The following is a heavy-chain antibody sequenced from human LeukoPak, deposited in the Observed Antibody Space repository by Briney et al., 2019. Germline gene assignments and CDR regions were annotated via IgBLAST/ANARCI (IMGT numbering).Heavy chain of an antibody. V-gene: IGHV3-23*01. CDR1: GFSFNNCA. CDR2: IAGDGSKT. CDR3: AKQPYNFYYLDV. Sequence: GGSLGLSCAASGFSFNNCAMTWVRQAPGKGLEWVSTIAGDGSKTYYADSVKGRFTNSSDNSRTLLFLHMNSLRAEDTAVYYCAKQPYNFYYLDVWGEGTTVTVSS. J-gene: IGHJ6*03. D-gene: IGHD2-21*01.